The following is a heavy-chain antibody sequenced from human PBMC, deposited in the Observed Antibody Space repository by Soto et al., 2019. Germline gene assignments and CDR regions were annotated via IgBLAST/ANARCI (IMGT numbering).Heavy chain of an antibody. Sequence: QVQLVESGGGVVQPGRSLRLSCAASGFTFSSFAMHWVRQAPGKGLEWLAVISSDVVNYYYAESVKGRFTISRDNSKNTLYRQMNSLRNEDTAVYYGARGGAWTPEGLGYWGQGTLVTVSS. J-gene: IGHJ4*02. CDR1: GFTFSSFA. CDR2: ISSDVVNY. V-gene: IGHV3-30-3*01. D-gene: IGHD2-15*01. CDR3: ARGGAWTPEGLGY.